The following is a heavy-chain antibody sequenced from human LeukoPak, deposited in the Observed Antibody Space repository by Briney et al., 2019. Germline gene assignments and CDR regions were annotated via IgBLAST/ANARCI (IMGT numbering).Heavy chain of an antibody. CDR1: GGSISSSSYY. D-gene: IGHD3-3*01. V-gene: IGHV4-39*01. Sequence: RPSETLSLTCTVSGGSISSSSYYWGWIRQPPGKGLEWIGSIYYSGSTYHNPSLKSRVTISVDTSKNQFSLKLSSVTAADTAVYYCARQLRYYDFWSGYYEGFPYYFDYWGQGTLVTVSS. CDR2: IYYSGST. J-gene: IGHJ4*02. CDR3: ARQLRYYDFWSGYYEGFPYYFDY.